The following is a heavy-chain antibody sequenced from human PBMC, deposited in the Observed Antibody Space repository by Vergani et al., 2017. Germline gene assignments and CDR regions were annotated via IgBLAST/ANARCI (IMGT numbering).Heavy chain of an antibody. CDR3: ARQNPYGSAHVDF. V-gene: IGHV4-38-2*01. CDR1: VYSVGSGYY. J-gene: IGHJ4*02. Sequence: QVDLQESGPGLVKSSETLSLNCAVSVYSVGSGYYWGWIRQPPGRGLEWIGCVLRNVNTYYTSSLRSRATISRDTSQNQFSLRLASVTAADTAVYYCARQNPYGSAHVDFWGRGVLVTVSA. CDR2: VLRNVNT. D-gene: IGHD3-10*01.